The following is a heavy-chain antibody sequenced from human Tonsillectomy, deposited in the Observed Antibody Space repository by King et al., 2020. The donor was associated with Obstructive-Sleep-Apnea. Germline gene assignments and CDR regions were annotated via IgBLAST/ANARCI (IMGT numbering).Heavy chain of an antibody. CDR1: GIPITSSSYK. J-gene: IGHJ5*02. CDR2: IYYSGNT. Sequence: QLQESGPGPVKPSETLSLTCTDSGIPITSSSYKWAWIRHSPGKGLEWIGTIYYSGNTHYNPSIKSRVTVSLATSNNQFSLKMSSVTATDTAFYYCARDRSVVVTDHWFDPWGQGTLVTVSS. D-gene: IGHD2-21*02. V-gene: IGHV4-39*07. CDR3: ARDRSVVVTDHWFDP.